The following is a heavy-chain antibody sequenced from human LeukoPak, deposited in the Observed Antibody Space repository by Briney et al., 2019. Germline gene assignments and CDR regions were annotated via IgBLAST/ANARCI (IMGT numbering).Heavy chain of an antibody. J-gene: IGHJ4*02. V-gene: IGHV4-34*01. CDR1: GGSFSGYY. Sequence: SETLSLTCAVYGGSFSGYYWSWIRQPPGKGLEWIGEINHSGSTNYNPSLKSRVTISVDTSKNQFSLKLSSVTAADTAVYYCARGEPDTAMVDGRSRYYFDCWGQGTLVTVSS. CDR2: INHSGST. CDR3: ARGEPDTAMVDGRSRYYFDC. D-gene: IGHD5-18*01.